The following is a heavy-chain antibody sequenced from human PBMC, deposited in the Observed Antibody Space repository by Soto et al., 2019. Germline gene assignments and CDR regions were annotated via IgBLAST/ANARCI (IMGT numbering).Heavy chain of an antibody. CDR2: ISAYNGNT. D-gene: IGHD2-2*01. V-gene: IGHV1-18*01. J-gene: IGHJ4*02. CDR1: GYTFTSYG. Sequence: ASVKVSCKASGYTFTSYGISWVRQAPGQGLEWMGWISAYNGNTNYAQKLQGRVTMTTDTSTSTAYMELRSLRSDDTAVYYCARTIVVVPAAIIFYFDYWGQGTLVTVSS. CDR3: ARTIVVVPAAIIFYFDY.